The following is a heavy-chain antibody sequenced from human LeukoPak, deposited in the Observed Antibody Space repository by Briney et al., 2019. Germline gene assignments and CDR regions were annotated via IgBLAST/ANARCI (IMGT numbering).Heavy chain of an antibody. D-gene: IGHD5-12*01. J-gene: IGHJ4*02. CDR1: GFTVSSDY. Sequence: GGSLRLSCAASGFTVSSDYMSWVRQAPGKGLEWVSVIYSGGSTYYADSVKGRFTISRDNSKNTLYLQMNSLRAEDTAVYYCAREVATIWDYFDYWGQGTLVTVSS. CDR3: AREVATIWDYFDY. CDR2: IYSGGST. V-gene: IGHV3-66*01.